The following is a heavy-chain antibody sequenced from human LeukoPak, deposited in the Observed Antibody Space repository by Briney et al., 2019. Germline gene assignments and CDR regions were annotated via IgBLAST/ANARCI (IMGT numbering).Heavy chain of an antibody. CDR1: GGSTSSDLYY. J-gene: IGHJ5*02. CDR3: ARGDLKSDWFDR. CDR2: FNNSART. Sequence: PSQTLSLTCTLSGGSTSSDLYYSDWVRQPARNGLEGIGRFNNSARTNFNPSLKSRVTISADTSKNQFSLKLRSVTAADTAVYYCARGDLKSDWFDRRGQGTLV. V-gene: IGHV4-61*02. D-gene: IGHD3-3*01.